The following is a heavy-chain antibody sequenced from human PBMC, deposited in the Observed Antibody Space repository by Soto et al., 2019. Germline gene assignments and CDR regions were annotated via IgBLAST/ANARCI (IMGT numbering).Heavy chain of an antibody. CDR3: ARELTNIAARGMEV. V-gene: IGHV4-59*01. Sequence: PSETLSLTWTFSVGSIISYYWSWIRQSPGKGLDLIGYIYSSGSTIYNPFLQSRVTISVDTSKNQLSLKMTSVTAADTAIYYCARELTNIAARGMEVWGKGTTVTVS. CDR1: VGSIISYY. CDR2: IYSSGST. D-gene: IGHD2-15*01. J-gene: IGHJ6*04.